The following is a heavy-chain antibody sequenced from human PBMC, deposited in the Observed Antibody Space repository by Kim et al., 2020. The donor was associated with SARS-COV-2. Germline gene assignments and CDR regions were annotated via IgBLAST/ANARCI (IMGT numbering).Heavy chain of an antibody. J-gene: IGHJ5*02. V-gene: IGHV1-2*02. CDR1: GYTFTGYY. D-gene: IGHD3-16*02. CDR2: INPNSGGT. CDR3: ALEGHYDYVWGSYRHNWFDP. Sequence: ASVKVSCKASGYTFTGYYMHWVRQAPGQGLEWMGWINPNSGGTNYAQKFQGRVTMTRDTSISTAYMELSRLRSDDTAVYYCALEGHYDYVWGSYRHNWFDPWGQGTLVTVSS.